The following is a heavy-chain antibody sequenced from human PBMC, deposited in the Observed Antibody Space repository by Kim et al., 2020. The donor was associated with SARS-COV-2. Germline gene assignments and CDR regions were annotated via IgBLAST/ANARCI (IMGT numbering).Heavy chain of an antibody. CDR2: VNGASGEP. CDR1: GFSLANYA. D-gene: IGHD1-26*01. Sequence: ASVKVSCTVSGFSLANYAINWVRQAPGRGLEWLAWVNGASGEPRYGDGRAGRFVVSLNSSLKTADLDITDLETDDFATYYCELAPVAGWLDSWGQGTLV. CDR3: ELAPVAGWLDS. J-gene: IGHJ5*01. V-gene: IGHV7-4-1*02.